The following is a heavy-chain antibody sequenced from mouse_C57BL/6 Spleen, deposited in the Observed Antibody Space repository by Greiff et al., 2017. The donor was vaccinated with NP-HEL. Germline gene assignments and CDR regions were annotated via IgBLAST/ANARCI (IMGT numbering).Heavy chain of an antibody. D-gene: IGHD2-4*01. Sequence: EVQLQQSGPELVKPGASVKISCKASGYTFTDYYMNWVKQSHGKSLEWIGDINPNNGGTSYNQKFKGKATLTVDKSSSTAYMELSSLTSEDSAVYYCARSYDYDGGYFDYWGQGTTLTVSS. CDR1: GYTFTDYY. V-gene: IGHV1-26*01. CDR3: ARSYDYDGGYFDY. J-gene: IGHJ2*01. CDR2: INPNNGGT.